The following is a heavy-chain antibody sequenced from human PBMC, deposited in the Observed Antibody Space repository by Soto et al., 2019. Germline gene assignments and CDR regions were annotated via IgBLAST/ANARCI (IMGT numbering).Heavy chain of an antibody. CDR2: ISAYNGNT. J-gene: IGHJ6*02. CDR3: ARDIVVVPAATSTLRMDV. Sequence: GASVKVSCKASGYTFTSYGIGWVRQAPGQGLEWMGWISAYNGNTNYAQKLQGRVTMTTDTSTSTAYMELRSLRSDDTAVYYCARDIVVVPAATSTLRMDVWGQGTTVTVSS. D-gene: IGHD2-2*01. V-gene: IGHV1-18*01. CDR1: GYTFTSYG.